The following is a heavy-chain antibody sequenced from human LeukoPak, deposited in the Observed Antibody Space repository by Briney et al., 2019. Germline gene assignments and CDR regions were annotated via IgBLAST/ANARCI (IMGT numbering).Heavy chain of an antibody. CDR3: ARGRGAQRIQLWLQPHRTEYNWFDP. Sequence: ASVKVSCKASGYTFTSYDINWVRQATGQGLEWMGWMNPNSGNTGYAQKFQGRVTMTRNTSISTAYMELSSLRSEDTAVYYCARGRGAQRIQLWLQPHRTEYNWFDPWGQGTLVTVSS. J-gene: IGHJ5*02. V-gene: IGHV1-8*01. CDR2: MNPNSGNT. D-gene: IGHD5-18*01. CDR1: GYTFTSYD.